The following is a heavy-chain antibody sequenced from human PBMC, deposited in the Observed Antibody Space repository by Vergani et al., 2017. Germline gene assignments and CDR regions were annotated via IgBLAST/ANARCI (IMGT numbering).Heavy chain of an antibody. D-gene: IGHD2-2*02. J-gene: IGHJ4*02. CDR1: GDSISSNNC. V-gene: IGHV4-4*03. CDR3: ATIGYRRRGYYFDY. Sequence: QVQLQESGPGLVQPPGTQSLTCAVSGDSISSNNCWTWVRQPPGKGLEWIGEICHTEDTKYSPSLKSRVTVSVDESRNLFSLRLNSVTAADTAVYYCATIGYRRRGYYFDYWGQGILVTVSS. CDR2: ICHTEDT.